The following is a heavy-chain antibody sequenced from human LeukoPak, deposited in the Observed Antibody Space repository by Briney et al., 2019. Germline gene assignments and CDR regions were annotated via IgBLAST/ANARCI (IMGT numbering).Heavy chain of an antibody. CDR1: GFTFSSYA. CDR2: ISSNGGST. D-gene: IGHD1-1*01. V-gene: IGHV3-64D*06. Sequence: GGSLRLSCSASGFTFSSYAMHWVRQAPGKGLEYVSAISSNGGSTYYADSVKGRFTISRDNSKNTLYLQMSSLRAEDTAVYYCVNEVGTYYYGLDVWGQGTTVTVSS. CDR3: VNEVGTYYYGLDV. J-gene: IGHJ6*02.